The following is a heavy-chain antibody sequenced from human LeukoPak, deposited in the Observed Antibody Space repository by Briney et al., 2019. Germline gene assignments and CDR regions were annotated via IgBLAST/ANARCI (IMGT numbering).Heavy chain of an antibody. CDR3: ARIKLAAAGTGAFDI. Sequence: PGGSLRLSCAASGFTFSSYSMNWVRQAPGKGLEWVSSISSSSSYIHYADSVKGRFTLSRDNAKNSLYLQMNSLRAEDTAVYYCARIKLAAAGTGAFDIWGQGTMVTVSS. CDR2: ISSSSSYI. J-gene: IGHJ3*02. D-gene: IGHD6-13*01. V-gene: IGHV3-21*01. CDR1: GFTFSSYS.